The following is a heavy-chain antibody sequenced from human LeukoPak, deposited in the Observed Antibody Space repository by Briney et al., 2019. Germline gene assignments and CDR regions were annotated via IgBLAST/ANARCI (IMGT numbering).Heavy chain of an antibody. V-gene: IGHV4-34*01. D-gene: IGHD3-10*01. Sequence: SETLSLTCAVYGGSFSGYYWSWIRQPPGKGLEWIGEINHSGSTNYNPSLKSRVTISVDASKNQFSLKLSSVTAADTAVYYCARGRGSGSYHYYYYGMDVWGKGTTVTVSS. CDR2: INHSGST. CDR3: ARGRGSGSYHYYYYGMDV. CDR1: GGSFSGYY. J-gene: IGHJ6*04.